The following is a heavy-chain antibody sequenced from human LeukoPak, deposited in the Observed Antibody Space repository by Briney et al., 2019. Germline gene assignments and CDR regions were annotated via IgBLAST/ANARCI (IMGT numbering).Heavy chain of an antibody. Sequence: GGSLRLSCAASGFTFSTYWMTWVRQAPGKGLEWVANIKQDGSEKYYVDSVKGRFTISRDNAKDSLYLQMNSLKAEDTAVYYCARVGGFYDSSGYYLSQFDYWGQGTLVTVSS. J-gene: IGHJ4*02. CDR3: ARVGGFYDSSGYYLSQFDY. V-gene: IGHV3-7*01. CDR1: GFTFSTYW. D-gene: IGHD3-22*01. CDR2: IKQDGSEK.